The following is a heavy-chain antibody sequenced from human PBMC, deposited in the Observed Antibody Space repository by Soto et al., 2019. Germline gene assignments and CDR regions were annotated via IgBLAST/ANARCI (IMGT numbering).Heavy chain of an antibody. D-gene: IGHD1-7*01. J-gene: IGHJ6*03. V-gene: IGHV6-1*01. CDR2: TYYRSRWYH. CDR1: GDSVSSNSAA. CDR3: AGTTSHYWYYMDV. Sequence: SQTLSLTCAISGDSVSSNSAAWNWIRQSPSRGLEWLGRTYYRSRWYHDHAVSVKSRITINPDTSKNQYSLQLTSVTHEDKAVYYCAGTTSHYWYYMDVWGKGTTVTVSS.